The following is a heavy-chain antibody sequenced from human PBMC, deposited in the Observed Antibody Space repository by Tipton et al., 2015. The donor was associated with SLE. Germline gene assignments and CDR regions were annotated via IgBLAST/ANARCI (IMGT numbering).Heavy chain of an antibody. V-gene: IGHV4-34*01. D-gene: IGHD2-21*01. CDR2: INHSGST. Sequence: TLSLTCAVYGGSFSGYYWSWIRQPPGKGLEWIGEINHSGSTNYNPSLKSRVTISVDTSKNQLSLKLSSVTAADTAVYYCARGQPDCGGDCYSGYYGMDVWGQGTTVTVSS. CDR3: ARGQPDCGGDCYSGYYGMDV. J-gene: IGHJ6*02. CDR1: GGSFSGYY.